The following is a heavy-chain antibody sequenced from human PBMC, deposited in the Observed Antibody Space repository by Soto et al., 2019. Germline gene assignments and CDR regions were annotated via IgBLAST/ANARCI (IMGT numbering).Heavy chain of an antibody. V-gene: IGHV6-1*01. D-gene: IGHD3-10*01. Sequence: QGQLQQSGPGLVKPSQTLSLTCAISGDSVSSDITSWNWIRQSPSRGLEWLGRTYYRSKWFHDYAASVKSRITINPDTSKNQLSLELNSMTPEDTAVYYCARGNAIDVWGQGTVVTVSS. CDR2: TYYRSKWFH. CDR3: ARGNAIDV. J-gene: IGHJ3*01. CDR1: GDSVSSDITS.